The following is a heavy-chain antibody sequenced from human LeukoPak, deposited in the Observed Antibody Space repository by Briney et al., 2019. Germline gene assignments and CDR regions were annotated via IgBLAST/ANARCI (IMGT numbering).Heavy chain of an antibody. CDR2: INTDGRST. CDR3: ARDYSSSSTFDS. Sequence: GGSLRLSCAASGFTFSSHWMHWVRQGPGMGLVWVSRINTDGRSTSYADSVKGRFTISRDNAKNTLYLQMNSLRDEDTAIYYCARDYSSSSTFDSWGQGTLVTVSS. D-gene: IGHD6-13*01. J-gene: IGHJ4*02. CDR1: GFTFSSHW. V-gene: IGHV3-74*01.